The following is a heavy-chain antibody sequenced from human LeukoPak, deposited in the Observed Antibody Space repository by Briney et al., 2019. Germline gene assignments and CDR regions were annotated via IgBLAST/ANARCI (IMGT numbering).Heavy chain of an antibody. CDR2: INPSGGST. CDR1: GYTFTSYY. Sequence: GASVKVSCKASGYTFTSYYMHWVRQAPGQGLEWMGIINPSGGSTSYAQKFQGRVTMTRDTSTSTVYMELSSLRSEDTAVYCCARESKGAYSYGPLDYWGQGTLVTVSS. D-gene: IGHD5-18*01. CDR3: ARESKGAYSYGPLDY. J-gene: IGHJ4*02. V-gene: IGHV1-46*01.